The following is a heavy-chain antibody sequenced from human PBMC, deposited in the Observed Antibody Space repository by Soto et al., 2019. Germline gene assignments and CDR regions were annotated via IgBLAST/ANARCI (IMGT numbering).Heavy chain of an antibody. CDR2: IYHSGST. D-gene: IGHD6-13*01. V-gene: IGHV4-30-2*01. CDR3: ARDQGRIAAAGRYYYYYGMDV. J-gene: IGHJ6*02. CDR1: GGSISSGGYS. Sequence: TSETLSLTCAVSGGSISSGGYSWSWIRQPPGKGLEWIGYIYHSGSTYYNPSLKSRVTISVDRSKNQFSLKLSSVTAADTAVYYCARDQGRIAAAGRYYYYYGMDVWGQGTTVTVSS.